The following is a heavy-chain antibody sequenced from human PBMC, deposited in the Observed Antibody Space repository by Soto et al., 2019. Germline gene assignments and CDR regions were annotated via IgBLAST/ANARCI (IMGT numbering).Heavy chain of an antibody. CDR1: GFTFSNYG. V-gene: IGHV3-30*18. CDR2: IRNDGSNE. CDR3: AKGPAGGDTHRSADY. J-gene: IGHJ4*02. Sequence: GGSLRLSCAASGFTFSNYGMHWVRQAPGKGLEWVAVIRNDGSNEYYADSVKGRFTISRDNPKHTLYLQMNSLRAEDTAVYYCAKGPAGGDTHRSADYWGQGALLTVSS. D-gene: IGHD3-16*01.